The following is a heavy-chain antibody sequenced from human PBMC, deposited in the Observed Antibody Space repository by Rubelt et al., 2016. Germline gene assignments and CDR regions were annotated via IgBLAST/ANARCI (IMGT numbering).Heavy chain of an antibody. D-gene: IGHD2-15*01. Sequence: QVQLQESGPGLVKPSETLSLTCIVSGDSISSYYWSWIRQPPGTGLEWIGCISNSGSTNYNPSLQSRITISVDMSKKQFSLKLGSVTAADTAVYYWAREPASDCSGASGYSSWFDPWGQGTLVTVSS. CDR2: ISNSGST. CDR1: GDSISSYY. CDR3: AREPASDCSGASGYSSWFDP. J-gene: IGHJ5*02. V-gene: IGHV4-59*12.